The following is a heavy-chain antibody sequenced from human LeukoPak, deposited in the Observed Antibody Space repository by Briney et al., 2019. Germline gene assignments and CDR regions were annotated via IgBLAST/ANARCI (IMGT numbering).Heavy chain of an antibody. J-gene: IGHJ4*02. CDR1: GFTFSSYA. CDR3: VKHSSSWYGDLDY. Sequence: PGGSLRLSCAASGFTFSSYAMSWVRQAPGKGLEWVSAISGSGGGTYYADSVKGRFTISRDNSKNTLYLQMNSLRAEDTAVYYCVKHSSSWYGDLDYWGQGTLVTVSS. V-gene: IGHV3-23*01. D-gene: IGHD6-13*01. CDR2: ISGSGGGT.